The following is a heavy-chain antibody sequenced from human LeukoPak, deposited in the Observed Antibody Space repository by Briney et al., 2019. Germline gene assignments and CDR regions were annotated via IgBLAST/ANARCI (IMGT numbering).Heavy chain of an antibody. Sequence: ASVKVSCKASGYTFTSYDINWVRQATGQGLEWMGWMNPNSGNTGYAQKFQGRATITRNTSISTAYMELSSLRSEDTAVYYCARVRPYSSSWYGYYYYYYMDVWGKGTTVTVSS. CDR2: MNPNSGNT. CDR1: GYTFTSYD. D-gene: IGHD6-13*01. CDR3: ARVRPYSSSWYGYYYYYYMDV. J-gene: IGHJ6*03. V-gene: IGHV1-8*03.